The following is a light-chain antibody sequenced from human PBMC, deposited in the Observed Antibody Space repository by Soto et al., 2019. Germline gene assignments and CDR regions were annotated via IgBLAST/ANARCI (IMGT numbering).Light chain of an antibody. CDR3: QQSYSNPPLT. V-gene: IGKV1-39*01. CDR1: QSISSY. J-gene: IGKJ1*01. CDR2: AAS. Sequence: IQLTQSPSSLSASVGDRGTITCRASQSISSYLNWYQQKPGKAPTLLIYAASSLQSGVTSRFSGSGSGTDFTLTISSLQPQDFATYYCQQSYSNPPLTFGQGTKVDIK.